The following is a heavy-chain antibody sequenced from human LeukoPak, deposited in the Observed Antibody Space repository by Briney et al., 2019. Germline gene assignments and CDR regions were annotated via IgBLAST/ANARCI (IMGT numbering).Heavy chain of an antibody. CDR2: ITPDGSGA. CDR3: ARSMSGPNDY. CDR1: GFTFSASW. J-gene: IGHJ4*02. V-gene: IGHV3-74*01. Sequence: GGSLRLSCAASGFTFSASWIPWVRQAPGKGLVWVSRITPDGSGADYADSVKGRFTISRDNAKNTLYLQMNSLTVEDTAVYYCARSMSGPNDYWGQGTLVTVSS. D-gene: IGHD3-3*01.